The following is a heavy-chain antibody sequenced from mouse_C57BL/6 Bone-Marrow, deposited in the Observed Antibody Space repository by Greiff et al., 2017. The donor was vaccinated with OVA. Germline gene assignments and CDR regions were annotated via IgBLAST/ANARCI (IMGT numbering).Heavy chain of an antibody. Sequence: EVKLQESGGGLVQPGGSLKLSCAASGFTFSDYYMYWVRQTPEKRLEWVAYISNGGGSTYYPDTVKGRFTISRDNAKNTLYLQMSRLKSEDTAMYYCARHEGNEGYFDYWGQGTTLTVSS. CDR2: ISNGGGST. CDR1: GFTFSDYY. CDR3: ARHEGNEGYFDY. J-gene: IGHJ2*01. V-gene: IGHV5-12*01.